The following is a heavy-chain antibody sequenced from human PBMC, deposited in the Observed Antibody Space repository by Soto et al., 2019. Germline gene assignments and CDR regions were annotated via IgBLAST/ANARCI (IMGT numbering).Heavy chain of an antibody. CDR3: ARAVLGYCSSTSCPNYYYYGMDV. J-gene: IGHJ6*02. V-gene: IGHV1-69*13. CDR1: GGTFSSYA. CDR2: IIPIFGTA. D-gene: IGHD2-2*01. Sequence: GASVKVSCKASGGTFSSYAISWVRQAPGQGLEWMGGIIPIFGTANYAQKFQGRVTITADESTSTAYMELSSLRSEDTAVYYCARAVLGYCSSTSCPNYYYYGMDVWGQGTTVTVSS.